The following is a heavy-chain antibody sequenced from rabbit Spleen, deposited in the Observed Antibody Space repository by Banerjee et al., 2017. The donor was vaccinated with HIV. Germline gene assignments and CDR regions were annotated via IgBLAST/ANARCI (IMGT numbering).Heavy chain of an antibody. CDR1: GFSFSSSDY. CDR2: INTATGKP. D-gene: IGHD4-1*01. CDR3: ARDLAGAIGWNFNL. V-gene: IGHV1S40*01. Sequence: QSLEESGGDLVKPGASLTLTCTASGFSFSSSDYMCWVRQAPGKGLEWIACINTATGKPVYATWAKGRFTISTTSSTTVTLQMTSLTAADTAKYFCARDLAGAIGWNFNLWGQGTLVTVS. J-gene: IGHJ4*01.